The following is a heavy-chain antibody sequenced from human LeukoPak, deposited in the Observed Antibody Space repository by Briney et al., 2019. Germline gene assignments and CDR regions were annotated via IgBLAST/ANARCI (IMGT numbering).Heavy chain of an antibody. Sequence: GGSLRLSCAASGFTFSSYWMSWVRQAPGKGLEWVANIKQDGSEKYYVDSLKGRFTTSRDNAKNSLYLQMNSLRAEDTAVYYCARYRCSKTSCFFDYWGQGTLVTVSS. J-gene: IGHJ4*02. CDR2: IKQDGSEK. CDR1: GFTFSSYW. D-gene: IGHD2-2*01. CDR3: ARYRCSKTSCFFDY. V-gene: IGHV3-7*01.